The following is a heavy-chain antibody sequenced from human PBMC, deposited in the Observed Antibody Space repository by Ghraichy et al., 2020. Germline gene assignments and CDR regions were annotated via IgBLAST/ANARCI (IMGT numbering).Heavy chain of an antibody. CDR3: ARHYYESSGFGLDV. CDR1: GFAFSDYY. Sequence: GGSLRLSCAASGFAFSDYYMSWMRQGPGKGLEWLSYISMSGSAIFYADSVKGRFTISRDNAKNSLHLQINSLRAEDTAVYYCARHYYESSGFGLDVWGQGTTVIVSS. V-gene: IGHV3-11*01. D-gene: IGHD3-22*01. CDR2: ISMSGSAI. J-gene: IGHJ6*02.